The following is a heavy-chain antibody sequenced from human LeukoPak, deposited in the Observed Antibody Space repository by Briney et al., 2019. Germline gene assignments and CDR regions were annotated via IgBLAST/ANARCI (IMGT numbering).Heavy chain of an antibody. J-gene: IGHJ6*02. CDR2: TYFRSKWFN. V-gene: IGHV6-1*01. Sequence: SQTLSLTCAISGDSVSSNSAAWNWIRQSASRGLEWLGRTYFRSKWFNEYALSLKSRITISPDTSKNQFSLQLNSVTPEDTAAYYCVRGFFYTGMDVWGQGTTVIVSS. D-gene: IGHD3-16*01. CDR1: GDSVSSNSAA. CDR3: VRGFFYTGMDV.